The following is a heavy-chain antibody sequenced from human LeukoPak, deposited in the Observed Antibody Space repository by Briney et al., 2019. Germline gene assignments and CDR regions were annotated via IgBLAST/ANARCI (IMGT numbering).Heavy chain of an antibody. CDR3: ARTGRDGYNYYSFDY. Sequence: PGGSLRLSCAASGFTFSSYSMNWVRQAPGKGLEWVSSISSSSSYIYYADSVKGRFTISRDNAKNSLYLQMNSLRAEDTAVYYCARTGRDGYNYYSFDYWGQGTLVTVSS. J-gene: IGHJ4*02. D-gene: IGHD5-24*01. CDR1: GFTFSSYS. CDR2: ISSSSSYI. V-gene: IGHV3-21*01.